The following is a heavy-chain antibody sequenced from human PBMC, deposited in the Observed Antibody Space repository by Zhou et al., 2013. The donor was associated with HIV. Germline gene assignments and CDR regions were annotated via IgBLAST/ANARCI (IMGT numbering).Heavy chain of an antibody. CDR3: ARVEQWLVQNWFDP. Sequence: QVQLVQSGAEVRKPGSSVKVSCRVSGDTFRSSYAITWVRQAPGQGLEWMGRIIPILGIANYAQKFQGRVTITADKSTSTAYMELSSLRSEDTAVYYCARVEQWLVQNWFDPWGQGTLVTVSS. CDR1: GDTFRSSYA. J-gene: IGHJ5*02. CDR2: IIPILGIA. D-gene: IGHD6-19*01. V-gene: IGHV1-69*04.